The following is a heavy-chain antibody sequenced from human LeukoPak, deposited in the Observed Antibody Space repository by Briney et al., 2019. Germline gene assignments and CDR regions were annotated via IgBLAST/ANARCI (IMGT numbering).Heavy chain of an antibody. Sequence: QTRGSLRLSCVASGFTFRNFAMSWVRQAPGKGLGWVSAISAADGDNTYYGDSVKGRFTISRDNSENTLHLQMSSLRAEDTAVYYCAKFKGHYYYDSSGYCDNWGQGTLVAVSS. CDR2: ISAADGDNT. CDR1: GFTFRNFA. J-gene: IGHJ4*02. CDR3: AKFKGHYYYDSSGYCDN. D-gene: IGHD3-22*01. V-gene: IGHV3-23*01.